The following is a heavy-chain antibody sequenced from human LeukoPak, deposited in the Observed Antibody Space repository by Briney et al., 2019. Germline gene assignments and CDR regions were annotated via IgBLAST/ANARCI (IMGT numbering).Heavy chain of an antibody. V-gene: IGHV3-23*01. CDR1: GLTFDNCA. Sequence: GGSLRLSCAASGLTFDNCAMNWVRQSPGKSLEWVSGISGSGGSTHYADSVKGRFTVSRDNSKNTLYLQMDSLRPEDTAVYYCTKEALSIVLYGFDFWGQGTLVTVSS. J-gene: IGHJ4*02. D-gene: IGHD1-26*01. CDR3: TKEALSIVLYGFDF. CDR2: ISGSGGST.